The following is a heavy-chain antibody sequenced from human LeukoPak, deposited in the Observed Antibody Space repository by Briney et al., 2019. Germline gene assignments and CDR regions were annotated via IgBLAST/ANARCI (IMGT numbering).Heavy chain of an antibody. CDR3: ARGRSGATIYYYYMDV. D-gene: IGHD1-26*01. CDR1: GYSISSGYY. CDR2: IKQDGSEK. J-gene: IGHJ6*03. Sequence: PSETLSLTCAVSGYSISSGYYWGWIRQPPGKGLEWVANIKQDGSEKYYVDSVKGRFTISRDNAKNSLYLQMNSLRAEDTAVYYCARGRSGATIYYYYMDVWGKGTTVTVSS. V-gene: IGHV3-7*01.